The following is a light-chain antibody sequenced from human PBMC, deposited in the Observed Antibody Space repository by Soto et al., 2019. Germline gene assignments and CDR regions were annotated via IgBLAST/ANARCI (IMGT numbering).Light chain of an antibody. V-gene: IGLV6-57*04. CDR2: EDN. CDR1: SGSIASNH. CDR3: QSYDSDNHVV. Sequence: NFMLTQPHSVSESPGKTITISCTRNSGSIASNHVQWYQRRPGNAPTTVIFEDNEKPSGVPDRFSVSIDTSSNSASLTVSRLKTEDEADYYCQSYDSDNHVVFGGGTKVTVL. J-gene: IGLJ2*01.